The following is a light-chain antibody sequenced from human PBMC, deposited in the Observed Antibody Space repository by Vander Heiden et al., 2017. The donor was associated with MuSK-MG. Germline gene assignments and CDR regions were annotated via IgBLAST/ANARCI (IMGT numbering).Light chain of an antibody. Sequence: DIQMTQSPSSLSASVGDRVTITCQASQDINDYLNWYQQRPGKAPKLLIYDASNLETGVPSRFSGSGYGKHFTLTISSRQPEDFGSYYCQQYDNLPTFTFGHGTKVDIK. CDR3: QQYDNLPTFT. V-gene: IGKV1-33*01. CDR1: QDINDY. J-gene: IGKJ3*01. CDR2: DAS.